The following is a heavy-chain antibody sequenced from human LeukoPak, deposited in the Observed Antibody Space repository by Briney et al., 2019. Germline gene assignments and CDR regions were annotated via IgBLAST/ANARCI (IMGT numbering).Heavy chain of an antibody. Sequence: SETLSLTCAVYGGSFSGYYWTWIRQPPGKGLEWIGEINHSGSTKHNSSLKSRVTISVDTSKNQFSLKLSSVTAADTAVYYCARGTAAAGTKVGGAFDIWGQGTMVTVSS. D-gene: IGHD6-13*01. CDR2: INHSGST. CDR3: ARGTAAAGTKVGGAFDI. V-gene: IGHV4-34*01. CDR1: GGSFSGYY. J-gene: IGHJ3*02.